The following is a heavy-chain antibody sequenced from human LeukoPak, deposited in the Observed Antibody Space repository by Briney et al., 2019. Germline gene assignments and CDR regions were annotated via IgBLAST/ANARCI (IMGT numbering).Heavy chain of an antibody. Sequence: SETLSLTCTVSGGSISSYYCNWIRQPAGKGLQWIGRIYTSGSTNYNPSLKSRVTMSVDTSKNQFSLKLSSVTAADTAVYYCARVGGAYNYRYFDSWGQGTLVTVSS. CDR2: IYTSGST. J-gene: IGHJ4*02. D-gene: IGHD5-18*01. V-gene: IGHV4-4*07. CDR3: ARVGGAYNYRYFDS. CDR1: GGSISSYY.